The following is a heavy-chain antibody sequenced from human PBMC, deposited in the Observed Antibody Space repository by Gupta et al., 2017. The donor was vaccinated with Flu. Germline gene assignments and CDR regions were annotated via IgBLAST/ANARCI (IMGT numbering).Heavy chain of an antibody. CDR1: GFTFKSYS. J-gene: IGHJ4*02. CDR3: XGEVLAGPTAYDY. CDR2: ISGSGGYI. Sequence: EVQLVESGGDLVKPGGCLRLSCAASGFTFKSYSMNWVRQAPGKGLEWVSSISGSGGYIYYADSVKGRFTISRDNAKNSLYLQMNSLRDXDXAVYYCXGEVLAGPTAYDYWGQGTLVTVSS. D-gene: IGHD4-17*01. V-gene: IGHV3-21*01.